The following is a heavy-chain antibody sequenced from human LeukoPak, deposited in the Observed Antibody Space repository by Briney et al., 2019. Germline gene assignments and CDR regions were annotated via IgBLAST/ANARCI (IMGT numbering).Heavy chain of an antibody. V-gene: IGHV4-39*01. Sequence: SETLSLTCTISGSSITSVSHYWGWIRQPPGKGLEWIGDIYYTGSTYYSPSLRSRVTMSVHTSENPFSLRLNSVTAVDTAVYYCARRWGNIVGVTYEYWGQGTLVTVSS. CDR1: GSSITSVSHY. J-gene: IGHJ4*02. D-gene: IGHD3-16*01. CDR3: ARRWGNIVGVTYEY. CDR2: IYYTGST.